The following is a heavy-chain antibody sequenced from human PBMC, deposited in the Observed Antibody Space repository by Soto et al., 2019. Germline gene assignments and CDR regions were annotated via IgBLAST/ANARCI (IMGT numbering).Heavy chain of an antibody. J-gene: IGHJ4*02. Sequence: GSLRLSCAGSGFTFSSFNMNWVRQAPGKGPEWIGSVFYTGFTSYNPSLESRVSVSVDTSKNQFSLKVSGVSAADTAVYYCATSQKGYNWNYFDHWGQGALVTVSS. CDR2: VFYTGFT. CDR3: ATSQKGYNWNYFDH. D-gene: IGHD1-20*01. V-gene: IGHV4-59*04. CDR1: GFTFSSFN.